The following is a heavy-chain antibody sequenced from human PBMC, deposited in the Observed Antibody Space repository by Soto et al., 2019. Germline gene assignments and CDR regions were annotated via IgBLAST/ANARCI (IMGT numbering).Heavy chain of an antibody. CDR1: GYTFTGYY. J-gene: IGHJ6*02. D-gene: IGHD3-3*01. CDR3: ARDYWSGDRYYYGMDV. CDR2: INPNSGGP. V-gene: IGHV1-2*02. Sequence: GASVKVSCKASGYTFTGYYIHWVRQAPGQRLEWMGYINPNSGGPNYARKFQGRVTMTRDTSISTAYMELSRLRSDDTAVYFCARDYWSGDRYYYGMDVWGQGTTVTVSS.